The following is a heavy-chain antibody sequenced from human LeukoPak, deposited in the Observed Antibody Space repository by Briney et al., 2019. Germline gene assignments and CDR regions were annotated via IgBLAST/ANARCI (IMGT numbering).Heavy chain of an antibody. Sequence: GGSLRLSCAASGFTFSSYWVSWVRQAPGKGLELVANRKQDGSEENFVDSVRGRFTISRDNAKKSLYLQMNSLRAEDTAVYYCARGSSAGASLRHDYWGQGTLVTVSS. CDR2: RKQDGSEE. J-gene: IGHJ4*02. CDR1: GFTFSSYW. CDR3: ARGSSAGASLRHDY. D-gene: IGHD1-26*01. V-gene: IGHV3-7*01.